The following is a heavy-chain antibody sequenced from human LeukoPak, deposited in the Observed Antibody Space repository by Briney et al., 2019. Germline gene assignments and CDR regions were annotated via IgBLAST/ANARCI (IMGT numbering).Heavy chain of an antibody. CDR1: GFILRSYW. D-gene: IGHD4-17*01. CDR2: IKQDGSEK. V-gene: IGHV3-7*01. CDR3: AREYGDYYYMDV. J-gene: IGHJ6*03. Sequence: GGSLRLFCAASGFILRSYWMSWVRQAPGKGLEWVANIKQDGSEKYYVDSVKGRFTISRDNAKNSLYLQMNSLRAEDTAVYYCAREYGDYYYMDVWGKGTTVTVSS.